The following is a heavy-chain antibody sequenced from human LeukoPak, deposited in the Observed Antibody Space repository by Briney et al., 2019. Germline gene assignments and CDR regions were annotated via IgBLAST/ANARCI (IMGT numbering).Heavy chain of an antibody. CDR2: MSYSGST. J-gene: IGHJ4*02. CDR1: GGSISSSSYF. D-gene: IGHD3-22*01. V-gene: IGHV4-39*01. Sequence: SETLSLTCTVSGGSISSSSYFWGWIRQPPGKGLEWVGSMSYSGSTYYNPSLKSRVTISVDTSKNQFSLKLSSVTAADTAVYYCARQIVGPIDYWGQGTLVTVSS. CDR3: ARQIVGPIDY.